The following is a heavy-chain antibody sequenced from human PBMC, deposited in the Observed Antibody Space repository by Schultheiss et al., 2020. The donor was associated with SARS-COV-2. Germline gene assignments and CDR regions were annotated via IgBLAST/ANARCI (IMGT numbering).Heavy chain of an antibody. CDR2: ISSNGGST. CDR1: GFTFSSYA. CDR3: AKEVCSSTSCYIFDYYGMDV. Sequence: GGSLRLSCSASGFTFSSYAMHWVRQAPGKGLEYVSAISSNGGSTYYADSVKGRFTISRDNSKNTLYLQMNSLRAEDTAVYYCAKEVCSSTSCYIFDYYGMDVWGQGTTVTVSS. D-gene: IGHD2-2*02. J-gene: IGHJ6*02. V-gene: IGHV3-64*04.